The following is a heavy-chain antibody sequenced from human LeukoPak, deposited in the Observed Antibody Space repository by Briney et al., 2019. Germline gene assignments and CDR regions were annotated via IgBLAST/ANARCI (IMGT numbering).Heavy chain of an antibody. CDR1: GGSFSGYY. V-gene: IGHV4-34*01. Sequence: SSETLSLTCAVYGGSFSGYYWSWIRQPPGKALEWIGEINHSGSTNYNPSLKSRVTISVDTSKNQFSLKLSSVTAADTAVYYCARVVRDYVWGSYRYPPASNWFDPWGQGTLVTVSS. J-gene: IGHJ5*02. CDR2: INHSGST. CDR3: ARVVRDYVWGSYRYPPASNWFDP. D-gene: IGHD3-16*02.